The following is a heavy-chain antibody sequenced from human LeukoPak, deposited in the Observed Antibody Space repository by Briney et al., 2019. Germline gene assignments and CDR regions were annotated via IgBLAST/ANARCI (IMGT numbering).Heavy chain of an antibody. V-gene: IGHV1-2*02. CDR1: GGTFSSYA. CDR2: INPNSGGT. J-gene: IGHJ4*02. D-gene: IGHD6-19*01. Sequence: ASVKVSCKASGGTFSSYAISWVRQAPGQGLEWMGWINPNSGGTNYAQKFQGRVTMTRDTSISTAYMELSRLRSDDTAVYYCARDPSYSSGWYRAIGNWGQGTLVTVSS. CDR3: ARDPSYSSGWYRAIGN.